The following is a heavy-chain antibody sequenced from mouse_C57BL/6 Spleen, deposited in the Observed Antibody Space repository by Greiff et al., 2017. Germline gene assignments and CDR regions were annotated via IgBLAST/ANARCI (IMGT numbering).Heavy chain of an antibody. D-gene: IGHD1-1*01. CDR1: GYTFTSYW. CDR3: ARDYGSSYPYWYCDV. J-gene: IGHJ1*03. V-gene: IGHV1-72*01. CDR2: IDPNSGGT. Sequence: QVQLQQPGAELVKPGASVKLSCKASGYTFTSYWMHWVKQRPGRGLEWIGRIDPNSGGTKYNEKFKSKATLTVDKPSSTAYMQLSSLTSEDSAVYYCARDYGSSYPYWYCDVWGTGTTVTVSS.